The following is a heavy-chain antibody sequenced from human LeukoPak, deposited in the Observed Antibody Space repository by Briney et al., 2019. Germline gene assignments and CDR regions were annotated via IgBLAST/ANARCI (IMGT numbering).Heavy chain of an antibody. Sequence: SETQSLTCAVYGGSFSGYYWSWIRQPPGKGLEWIGEINHSGSTNYNPSLKSRVTISVDTSKNQFSLKLSSVTAADTAVYYCARAGSSSSWNYWGQGTLVTVSS. D-gene: IGHD6-13*01. CDR2: INHSGST. V-gene: IGHV4-34*01. CDR3: ARAGSSSSWNY. J-gene: IGHJ4*02. CDR1: GGSFSGYY.